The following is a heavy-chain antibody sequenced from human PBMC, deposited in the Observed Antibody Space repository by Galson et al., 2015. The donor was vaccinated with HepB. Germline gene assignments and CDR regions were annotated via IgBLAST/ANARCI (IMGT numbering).Heavy chain of an antibody. CDR3: ARAPAYGDYYYYYYGMDV. CDR1: GGTFSSYA. Sequence: SVKVSCRASGGTFSSYAISWVRQAPGQGLEWMGGIIPIFGTANYAQKFQGRVTITADKSTSTAYMELSSLRSEDTAVYYCARAPAYGDYYYYYYGMDVWGQGTTVTVSS. D-gene: IGHD4-17*01. CDR2: IIPIFGTA. V-gene: IGHV1-69*06. J-gene: IGHJ6*02.